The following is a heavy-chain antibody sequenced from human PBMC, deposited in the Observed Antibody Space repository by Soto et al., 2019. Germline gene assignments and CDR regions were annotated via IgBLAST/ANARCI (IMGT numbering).Heavy chain of an antibody. D-gene: IGHD6-19*01. CDR1: GCSISSSSYY. J-gene: IGHJ4*02. CDR2: IYYSGST. V-gene: IGHV4-39*01. CDR3: ARLGPHTKYSSGWYHDY. Sequence: SETLSLTCTVSGCSISSSSYYWGWIRQPPGKGLEWIGSIYYSGSTYYNPSLKSRVTISVDTSKNPSPLKRSSVTAADTAVYYCARLGPHTKYSSGWYHDYWGQGTLVTVSS.